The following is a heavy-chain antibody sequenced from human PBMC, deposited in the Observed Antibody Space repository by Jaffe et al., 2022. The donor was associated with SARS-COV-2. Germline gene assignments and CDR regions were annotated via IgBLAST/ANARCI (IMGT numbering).Heavy chain of an antibody. CDR1: GFTFSNFA. J-gene: IGHJ4*02. D-gene: IGHD2-15*01. V-gene: IGHV3-64D*09. CDR3: VKPIKAAPFDR. Sequence: EVQLVESGGGFVQPGGSLRLSCSASGFTFSNFAMHWVRQAPGKGLEYVSAITSDGGSTNYADSVKDRFTISRDNSKNTLYLQLSSLRPEDTAMYYCVKPIKAAPFDRWGQGTLVTVSA. CDR2: ITSDGGST.